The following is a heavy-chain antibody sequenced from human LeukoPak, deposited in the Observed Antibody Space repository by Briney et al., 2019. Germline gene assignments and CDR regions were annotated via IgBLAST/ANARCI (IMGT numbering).Heavy chain of an antibody. V-gene: IGHV4-34*01. CDR2: INHSGST. Sequence: SETLSLTCTVSGGSISSYYWSWIRQPPGKGLEWIGEINHSGSTNYNPSLKSRVTISVDTSKNQFSLKLSSVAAADTAVYYCARGFGESVLVGYYYYYYMDVWGKGTTVTISS. D-gene: IGHD3-10*01. J-gene: IGHJ6*03. CDR1: GGSISSYY. CDR3: ARGFGESVLVGYYYYYYMDV.